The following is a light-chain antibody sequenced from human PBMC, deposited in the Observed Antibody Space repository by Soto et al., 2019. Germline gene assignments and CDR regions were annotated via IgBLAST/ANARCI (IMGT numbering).Light chain of an antibody. V-gene: IGLV2-8*01. CDR3: TSYAGSNNFV. J-gene: IGLJ1*01. CDR2: EVS. Sequence: QSVLTQPPSASGSHGQSVTISCTGTSSDVGGYNYVTWYLQHPGKAPKLMIYEVSKRPSGVPDRFSGSKSGNTASLTVSGLQAEDEADYYCTSYAGSNNFVFGTGTKATV. CDR1: SSDVGGYNY.